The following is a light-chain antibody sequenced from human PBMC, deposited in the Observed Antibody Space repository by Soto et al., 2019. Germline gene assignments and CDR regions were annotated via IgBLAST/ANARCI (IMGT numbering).Light chain of an antibody. V-gene: IGKV1-39*01. Sequence: DIQMTQSPSSLSASIGERVTITCRASQSISNYLNWFQQKPGEAPKLLIYAASSLSSGVPSRFSGSGSGTDFTLTISSLQREDFATYYCQQSMSNLGTFGPGTKVDIK. J-gene: IGKJ3*01. CDR1: QSISNY. CDR3: QQSMSNLGT. CDR2: AAS.